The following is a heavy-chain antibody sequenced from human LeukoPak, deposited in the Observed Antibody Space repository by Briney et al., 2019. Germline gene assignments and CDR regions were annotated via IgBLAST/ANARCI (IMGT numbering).Heavy chain of an antibody. V-gene: IGHV1-18*01. J-gene: IGHJ3*02. CDR3: ARDLILWFGEPGELGAFDI. CDR2: ISAYNGNT. Sequence: ASVKVSCKASGYTFTSYGISWVRQAPGQGLEWMGWISAYNGNTNYAQKLQGRVTMTTDTSTSTAYMELGSLRSDDTAVYYCARDLILWFGEPGELGAFDIWGQGTMVTVSS. D-gene: IGHD3-10*01. CDR1: GYTFTSYG.